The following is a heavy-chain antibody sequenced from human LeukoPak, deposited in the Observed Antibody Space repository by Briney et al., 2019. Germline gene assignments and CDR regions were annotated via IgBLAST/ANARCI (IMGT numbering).Heavy chain of an antibody. CDR3: ARGGKILLAGTRSPQYFQH. J-gene: IGHJ1*01. CDR2: IRYDGTNK. Sequence: PGGSLRLSCAASGFTFSSYGMHWVRQAPGKGLEWVTYIRYDGTNKYYADSVKGRFTISRDNSKNTLYLQMDSLRPEDTAVYYCARGGKILLAGTRSPQYFQHWGQGTLVTVSS. V-gene: IGHV3-30*02. CDR1: GFTFSSYG. D-gene: IGHD6-19*01.